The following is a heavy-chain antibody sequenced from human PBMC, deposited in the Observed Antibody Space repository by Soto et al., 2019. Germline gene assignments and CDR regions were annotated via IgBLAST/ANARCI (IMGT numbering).Heavy chain of an antibody. CDR2: TKNKANSYTT. D-gene: IGHD3-16*01. V-gene: IGHV3-72*01. Sequence: GGSLRFSCAASGFTFSDRYMDWVRQAPGKGLEWVGRTKNKANSYTTEYAASVKGRFTISRDDSRNSVYLQMNSLKTDDTAVYYCTIEGAYPGPDFDYWGQGTLVTVSS. J-gene: IGHJ4*02. CDR3: TIEGAYPGPDFDY. CDR1: GFTFSDRY.